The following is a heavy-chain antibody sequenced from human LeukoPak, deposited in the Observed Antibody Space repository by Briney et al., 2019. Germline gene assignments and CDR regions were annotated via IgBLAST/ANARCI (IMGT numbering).Heavy chain of an antibody. CDR3: AKLITIFGVSINDYFDY. Sequence: GGSLRLSCAASGFTFSSHGMSWVRQAPGKGLEWVSTISGSGSSTYYADSVKGRFTISRDNFKNTPYLLMNSLRAEDTAVYYCAKLITIFGVSINDYFDYWGQGTLVTVSS. J-gene: IGHJ4*02. CDR2: ISGSGSST. D-gene: IGHD3-3*01. V-gene: IGHV3-23*01. CDR1: GFTFSSHG.